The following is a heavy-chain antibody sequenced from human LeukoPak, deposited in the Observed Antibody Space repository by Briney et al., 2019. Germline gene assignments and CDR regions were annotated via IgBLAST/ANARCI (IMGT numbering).Heavy chain of an antibody. CDR1: GFTFDDYG. Sequence: PGGSLRLSCAASGFTFDDYGMSWVRQAPGKGLKWVSGINWNGGGTGYADSVKGRFTISRDNAKNSLYLQMNSLRAEDTALYYCASGGIYYGAAFDFWGQGTLVTVSS. D-gene: IGHD1-26*01. V-gene: IGHV3-20*04. CDR2: INWNGGGT. J-gene: IGHJ4*02. CDR3: ASGGIYYGAAFDF.